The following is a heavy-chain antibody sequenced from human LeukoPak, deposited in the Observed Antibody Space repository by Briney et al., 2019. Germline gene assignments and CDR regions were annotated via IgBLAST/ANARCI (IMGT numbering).Heavy chain of an antibody. J-gene: IGHJ5*02. V-gene: IGHV5-51*01. CDR3: ARRAGYGSARASADWLDP. D-gene: IGHD3-10*01. CDR1: GFTFTAYW. Sequence: GESLKISCKTSGFTFTAYWIVGVRQVPGKGLESVGMIAPGDPATRYSPSFQGQVTMSADKSHTTAYLEWDSLKASDTAIYYCARRAGYGSARASADWLDPWGQGTLVTVSS. CDR2: IAPGDPAT.